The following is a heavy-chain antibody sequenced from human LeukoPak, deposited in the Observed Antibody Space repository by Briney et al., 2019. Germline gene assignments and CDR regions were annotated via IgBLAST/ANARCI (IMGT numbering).Heavy chain of an antibody. Sequence: PGGSLRLSCAASGFTFSNARMTWVRQAPGKGLEWVGRIESKTDGGTTDYAAPVKGRFTISRDDSKNTLYLQMNSLKTEDTAVYYCTTDMETDAFDIWGQGTMVTVS. J-gene: IGHJ3*02. CDR2: IESKTDGGTT. D-gene: IGHD3-3*01. CDR1: GFTFSNAR. V-gene: IGHV3-15*04. CDR3: TTDMETDAFDI.